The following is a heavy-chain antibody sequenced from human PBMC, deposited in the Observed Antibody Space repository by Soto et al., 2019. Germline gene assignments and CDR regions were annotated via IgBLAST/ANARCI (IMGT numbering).Heavy chain of an antibody. CDR1: GFTFSSYS. D-gene: IGHD2-2*01. Sequence: PGGSLRLSCAASGFTFSSYSMNWVRQAPGKGLEWVSSISSSSSYIYYADSVKGRFTISRDNAKNSLYLQMNSLRAEDTAVYYCARDPRFEDQLLFGPRGEDYWGQGTLVTVSS. J-gene: IGHJ4*02. V-gene: IGHV3-21*01. CDR2: ISSSSSYI. CDR3: ARDPRFEDQLLFGPRGEDY.